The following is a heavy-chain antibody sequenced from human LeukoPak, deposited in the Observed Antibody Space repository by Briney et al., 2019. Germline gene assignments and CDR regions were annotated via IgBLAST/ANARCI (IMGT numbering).Heavy chain of an antibody. D-gene: IGHD6-13*01. J-gene: IGHJ5*02. Sequence: GASVKVSCKASGYTFTGYYMHWVRQAPGQGLGWMGWINPNSGGTNYAQKFQGRATMTRDTSISTAYMELSRLRSDDTAVYYCARDPIAAAGWWFDPWGQGTLVTVSS. CDR2: INPNSGGT. CDR3: ARDPIAAAGWWFDP. CDR1: GYTFTGYY. V-gene: IGHV1-2*02.